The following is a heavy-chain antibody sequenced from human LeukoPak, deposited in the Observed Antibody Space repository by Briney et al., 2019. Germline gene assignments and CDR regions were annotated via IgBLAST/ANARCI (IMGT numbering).Heavy chain of an antibody. CDR1: GDSISSYY. CDR3: ARNYDSSGYYTWYFDY. D-gene: IGHD3-22*01. CDR2: IYYSGST. J-gene: IGHJ4*02. Sequence: SETLSLTCTVSGDSISSYYWSWIRQPPGKGLEWIGYIYYSGSTNYNPSLKSRVTISVDTSKNQFSLKLSSVTAADTAVYYCARNYDSSGYYTWYFDYWGQGTLVTVSS. V-gene: IGHV4-59*01.